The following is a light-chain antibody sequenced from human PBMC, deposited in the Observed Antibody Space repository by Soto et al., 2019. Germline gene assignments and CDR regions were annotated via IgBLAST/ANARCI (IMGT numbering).Light chain of an antibody. CDR1: QSIGRW. Sequence: DIQMTQSPSTLSAFVGDRVTITCRASQSIGRWLAWYQQKPGKAPKLLIYDASSLESGVPSRFSGSGSGTEFTLTISSLQPEDIATYYCQQYENLSTFGQGTRLEIK. CDR3: QQYENLST. J-gene: IGKJ5*01. CDR2: DAS. V-gene: IGKV1-5*01.